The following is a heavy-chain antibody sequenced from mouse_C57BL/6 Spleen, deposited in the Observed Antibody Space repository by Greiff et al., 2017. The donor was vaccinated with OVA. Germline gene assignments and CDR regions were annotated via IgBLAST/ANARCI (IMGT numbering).Heavy chain of an antibody. CDR1: GFTFSDYY. V-gene: IGHV5-12*01. J-gene: IGHJ2*01. CDR2: ISNGGGST. Sequence: EVKLVESGGGLVQPGGSLKLSCAASGFTFSDYYMYWVRQTPEKRLEWVAYISNGGGSTYYPDTVKGRFTISRDNAKNTLYLQMSRLKSEDTAMYYCARGPYFDYWGQGTTLTVSS. CDR3: ARGPYFDY.